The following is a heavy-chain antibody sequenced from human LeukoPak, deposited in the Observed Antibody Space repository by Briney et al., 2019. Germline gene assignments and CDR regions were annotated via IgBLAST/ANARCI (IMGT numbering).Heavy chain of an antibody. CDR1: GGTFSSYA. D-gene: IGHD4-23*01. CDR3: ARERHDYGGNGDY. V-gene: IGHV1-69*04. CDR2: IIPILGIA. J-gene: IGHJ4*02. Sequence: SVKVSCKASGGTFSSYAISWVRQAPGQGLERMGRIIPILGIANYAQKFQGRVTITADKSTSTAYMELSSLRSEDTAVYYCARERHDYGGNGDYWGQGTLVTVSS.